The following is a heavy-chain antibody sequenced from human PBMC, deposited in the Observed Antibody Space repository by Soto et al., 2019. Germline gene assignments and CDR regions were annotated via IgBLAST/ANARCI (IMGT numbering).Heavy chain of an antibody. CDR3: AKKFAGPVAAGPDY. CDR1: GFSFNNYA. D-gene: IGHD6-13*01. V-gene: IGHV3-23*01. J-gene: IGHJ4*02. CDR2: FSAGGRT. Sequence: GGSLRLSCAASGFSFNNYALSWVRQAPGKGLEWVSTFSAGGRTYYADSVKGRFTIARDSSQNTVHLQISILRPEDTAVYYCAKKFAGPVAAGPDYWGQGTLVTVSS.